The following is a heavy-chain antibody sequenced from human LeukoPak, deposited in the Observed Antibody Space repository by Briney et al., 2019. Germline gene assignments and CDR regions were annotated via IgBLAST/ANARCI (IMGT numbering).Heavy chain of an antibody. CDR3: ARRFDIVVVVAATVSWFDP. CDR2: NNHSGST. CDR1: GGVFSGYY. V-gene: IGHV4-34*01. J-gene: IGHJ5*02. D-gene: IGHD2-15*01. Sequence: SETPSLPLAVYGGVFSGYYWGWIRPPPGKGVGLIGGNNHSGSTNYNPSLKSRVTISVDTSKNQFSLKLSSVTAADTAVYYCARRFDIVVVVAATVSWFDPWGQGTLVTVSS.